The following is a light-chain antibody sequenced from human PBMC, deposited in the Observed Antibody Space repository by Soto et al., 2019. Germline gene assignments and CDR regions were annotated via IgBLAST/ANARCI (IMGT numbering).Light chain of an antibody. CDR3: HQRQRWPRT. CDR1: QAVNTR. Sequence: EIVLTQSPATLSSFPGDRVTLSCRASQAVNTRLAWYQHKPGQAPRLLIYLASNRAAGVPARFSGSGSGTDFTLTISDVEPEDFAVYYCHQRQRWPRTFGQGTTVDIK. V-gene: IGKV3-11*01. CDR2: LAS. J-gene: IGKJ1*01.